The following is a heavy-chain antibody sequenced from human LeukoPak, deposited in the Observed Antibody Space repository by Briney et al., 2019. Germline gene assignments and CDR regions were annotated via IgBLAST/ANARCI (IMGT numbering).Heavy chain of an antibody. Sequence: GGSLRLSCPASGLTLSSYWMSWVRQAPGKGLEWVAKIKQDASEKYYVDSVECRFTTSRDNAKNSLYLQMNSLRAEDTAVYYCAREGYGPLDFWGQGTLVTVSS. D-gene: IGHD4-17*01. V-gene: IGHV3-7*01. CDR3: AREGYGPLDF. CDR2: IKQDASEK. J-gene: IGHJ4*02. CDR1: GLTLSSYW.